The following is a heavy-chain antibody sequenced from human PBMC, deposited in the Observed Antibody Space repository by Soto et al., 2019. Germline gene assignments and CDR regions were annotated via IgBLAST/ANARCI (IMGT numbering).Heavy chain of an antibody. D-gene: IGHD1-1*01. CDR2: MNPNSGNT. Sequence: ASVKVSCKAAGYTFTNYGISWVRQATGQGLEWMGWMNPNSGNTGYAQKFQGRVTMTRNTSISTAYMELSSLRSEDTAVYYCARGGWLERYYYYGMDVWGQGTTVTVSS. CDR3: ARGGWLERYYYYGMDV. CDR1: GYTFTNYG. J-gene: IGHJ6*02. V-gene: IGHV1-8*02.